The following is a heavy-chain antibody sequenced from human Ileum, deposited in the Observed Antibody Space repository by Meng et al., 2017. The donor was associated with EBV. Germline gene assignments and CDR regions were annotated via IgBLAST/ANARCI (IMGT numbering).Heavy chain of an antibody. CDR3: ARRDTAWFDP. CDR2: IYHTGST. J-gene: IGHJ5*02. D-gene: IGHD2-21*02. Sequence: QLHLQESVPGLVNPSETLSLTCSAAGGSITSYSYYWGWIRQPPGKGLEWIATIYHTGSTYYNPSLKSRVTISVDTSKNEFSLKVTSVTAADTALYYCARRDTAWFDPWGRGTLVTVSS. CDR1: GGSITSYSYY. V-gene: IGHV4-39*01.